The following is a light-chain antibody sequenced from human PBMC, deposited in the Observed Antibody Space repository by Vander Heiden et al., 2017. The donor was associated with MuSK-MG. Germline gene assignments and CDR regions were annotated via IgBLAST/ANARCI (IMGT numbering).Light chain of an antibody. CDR3: YSDAGSYIPYV. V-gene: IGLV2-11*01. J-gene: IGLJ1*01. Sequence: QSALTPSRSVSGSAGQSVTIPGTGTSSDFGGYNYVARFRHHPEKAPKLMIYDVSKRPSGVPDRFSGSKSGNTASLTVSGLQAEDEADYYCYSDAGSYIPYVFGTGTELTVL. CDR1: SSDFGGYNY. CDR2: DVS.